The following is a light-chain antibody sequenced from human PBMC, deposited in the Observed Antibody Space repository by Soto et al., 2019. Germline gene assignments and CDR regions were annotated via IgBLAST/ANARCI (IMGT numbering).Light chain of an antibody. CDR1: SSDVGGYNY. Sequence: QSALTQPASVSGSPGQSITILCTGTSSDVGGYNYVSWYQQLPGKAPKLMIYEVTHRPSGVSDHFSGSKSGNTASLTISGLQAEDEGDYYCSSYTTSTFVAFGWGTKLTVL. J-gene: IGLJ3*02. CDR3: SSYTTSTFVA. V-gene: IGLV2-14*01. CDR2: EVT.